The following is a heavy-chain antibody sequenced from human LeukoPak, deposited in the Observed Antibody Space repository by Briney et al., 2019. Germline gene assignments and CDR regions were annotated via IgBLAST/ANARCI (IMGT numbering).Heavy chain of an antibody. CDR1: GGSISSSNW. CDR2: IYHSGST. J-gene: IGHJ5*02. D-gene: IGHD3-10*01. V-gene: IGHV4-4*02. Sequence: SETLSLTCTVSGGSISSSNWWSWVRQPPGKGLEWIGEIYHSGSTNYKPSLKSRVTISVDKSKNQFSLKLSSVTAADTAVYYCARADYGSGSARFDPWGQGTLVTVSS. CDR3: ARADYGSGSARFDP.